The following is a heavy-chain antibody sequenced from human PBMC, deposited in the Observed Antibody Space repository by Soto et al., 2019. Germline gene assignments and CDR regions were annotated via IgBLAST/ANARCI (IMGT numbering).Heavy chain of an antibody. Sequence: QVQLVQSGAEVKKPGSSVKVSCKASGGTFSSYTISWVRQAPGQGLEWMGRIIPILGIANYAQKFQGRVTXTXDXXTSTAYMELSSLRSEDTAVYYCARGSSSSYYGMDVWGQGTTVTVSS. D-gene: IGHD6-13*01. V-gene: IGHV1-69*02. J-gene: IGHJ6*02. CDR1: GGTFSSYT. CDR3: ARGSSSSYYGMDV. CDR2: IIPILGIA.